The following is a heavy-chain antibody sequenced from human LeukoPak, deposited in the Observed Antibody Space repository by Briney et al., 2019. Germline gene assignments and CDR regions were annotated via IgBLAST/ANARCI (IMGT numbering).Heavy chain of an antibody. D-gene: IGHD3-9*01. J-gene: IGHJ4*02. CDR3: ATGTHYDLLPF. Sequence: AASVKVSCKVTGYSITELSTHWVRQAPGKGLGWMGGFDPGSGEIIYEQKFQDRVTMTEDTSTDTAYMELSSLRSEDTALYYCATGTHYDLLPFWGQGTLVTVSS. V-gene: IGHV1-24*01. CDR1: GYSITELS. CDR2: FDPGSGEI.